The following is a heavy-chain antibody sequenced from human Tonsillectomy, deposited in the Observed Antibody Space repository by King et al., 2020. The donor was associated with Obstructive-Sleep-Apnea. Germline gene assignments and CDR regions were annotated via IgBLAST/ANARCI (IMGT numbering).Heavy chain of an antibody. Sequence: VQLQQWGAGLMKPSETLSLTCAVYGGSFSGYYWSWIRQPPGKGLEWIGEINHSGSTNYNPSLKSRVTIPVDTSKNQFSLKLSSVTAADTAVYYCARGPRFLEWLFPNSYYYYGMDVWGKGTTVTVSS. J-gene: IGHJ6*04. CDR3: ARGPRFLEWLFPNSYYYYGMDV. V-gene: IGHV4-34*01. CDR1: GGSFSGYY. CDR2: INHSGST. D-gene: IGHD3-3*01.